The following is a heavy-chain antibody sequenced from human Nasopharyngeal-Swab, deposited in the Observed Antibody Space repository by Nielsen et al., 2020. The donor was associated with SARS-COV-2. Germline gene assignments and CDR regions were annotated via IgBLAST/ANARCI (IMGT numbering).Heavy chain of an antibody. J-gene: IGHJ4*02. D-gene: IGHD3-9*01. CDR2: INPSGGST. CDR1: GYSFTSYY. CDR3: ARDQRYFGPYYFDY. V-gene: IGHV1-46*01. Sequence: ASVQVSCNASGYSFTSYYMLWVRQAPGQGLEWMGIINPSGGSTSYAQKFQGRVTMTRDTSTSTVYMELSSLRSEDTAVYYCARDQRYFGPYYFDYWGQGTLVTVSS.